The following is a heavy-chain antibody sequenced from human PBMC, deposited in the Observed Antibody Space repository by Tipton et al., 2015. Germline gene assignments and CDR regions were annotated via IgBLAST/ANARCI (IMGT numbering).Heavy chain of an antibody. CDR1: GYSISRGYS. Sequence: TLSLTCAVSGYSISRGYSWAWIRQPPGKGLEWIGSVDHSGDSYSNPSLKSRVTISLDTSKNQFSLQLSSVTDADTAVYYCARLGGVVVGVAATTRFTTPDFWFDSWGQGTLVTVSS. D-gene: IGHD2-15*01. J-gene: IGHJ5*01. CDR3: ARLGGVVVGVAATTRFTTPDFWFDS. V-gene: IGHV4-38-2*01. CDR2: VDHSGDS.